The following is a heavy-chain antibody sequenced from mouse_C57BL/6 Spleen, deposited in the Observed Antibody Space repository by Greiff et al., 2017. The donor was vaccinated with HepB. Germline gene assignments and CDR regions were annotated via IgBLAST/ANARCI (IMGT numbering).Heavy chain of an antibody. CDR3: ARADYYGSSYWYFDV. CDR1: GFTFSDYY. V-gene: IGHV5-16*01. J-gene: IGHJ1*03. D-gene: IGHD1-1*01. Sequence: DVMLVESEGGLVQPGSSMKLSCTASGFTFSDYYMAWVRQVPEKGLEWVANINYDGSSTYYLDSLKSRFIISRDNATNILYLQMSSLKSEDTATYYCARADYYGSSYWYFDVWGTGTTVTVSS. CDR2: INYDGSST.